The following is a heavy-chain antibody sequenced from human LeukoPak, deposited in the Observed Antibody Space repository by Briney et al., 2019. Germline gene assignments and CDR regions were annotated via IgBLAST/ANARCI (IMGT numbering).Heavy chain of an antibody. V-gene: IGHV3-23*01. CDR1: GFTFSSYS. CDR2: ISGRGASK. Sequence: GGSLRLSCAASGFTFSSYSMNWVRQAPGKGLEWVSGISGRGASKYYADSVKGRFTISRDNSKNTLYLQMYSLRAEDTAVYYCAKGVVVAPDVTPFDYWGQGTLVTVSS. J-gene: IGHJ4*02. D-gene: IGHD2-2*01. CDR3: AKGVVVAPDVTPFDY.